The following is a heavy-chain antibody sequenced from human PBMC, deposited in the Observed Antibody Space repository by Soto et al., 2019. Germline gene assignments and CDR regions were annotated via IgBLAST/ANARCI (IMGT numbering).Heavy chain of an antibody. CDR2: INAGNGNT. CDR3: ARSMGYYSVDK. CDR1: GYTLTRYA. J-gene: IGHJ4*02. D-gene: IGHD3-22*01. V-gene: IGHV1-3*01. Sequence: QVQLVQSGAEVKKPGASVKVSCKASGYTLTRYAMKWVRQAPGQRLDWVGWINAGNGNTKYSQKFQGRVTVTRDTSASTAYMGLTLRTFEDIAVNYCARSMGYYSVDKWGQGTLVTVPS.